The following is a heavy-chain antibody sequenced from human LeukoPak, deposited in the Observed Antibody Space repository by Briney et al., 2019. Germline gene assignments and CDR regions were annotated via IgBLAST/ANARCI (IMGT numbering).Heavy chain of an antibody. J-gene: IGHJ4*02. CDR1: GGSISSYY. Sequence: SETLSLTCTVSGGSISSYYWSWIRQPPGKGLEWIGYIYYSGSTNYNPSLKSRVTISVDTSKNQFSLKLSSVTAADTAVYYCARGRTANDYRGQGTLVTVSS. V-gene: IGHV4-59*01. CDR2: IYYSGST. D-gene: IGHD2-21*02. CDR3: ARGRTANDY.